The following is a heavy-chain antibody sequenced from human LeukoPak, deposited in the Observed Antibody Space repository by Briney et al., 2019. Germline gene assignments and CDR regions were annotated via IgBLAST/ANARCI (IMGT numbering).Heavy chain of an antibody. V-gene: IGHV4-59*01. CDR3: ARGIGYYYGMDA. J-gene: IGHJ6*04. CDR2: IYYSGTT. CDR1: GGSFSGYY. D-gene: IGHD2-21*01. Sequence: SETLCLTCTVSGGSFSGYYWTWIRQPPGKGLEWISYIYYSGTTNYNPSLKSRVTISVDTFKNQFSLKLSSVTAADTAVYYCARGIGYYYGMDAWGKGTTVTVSS.